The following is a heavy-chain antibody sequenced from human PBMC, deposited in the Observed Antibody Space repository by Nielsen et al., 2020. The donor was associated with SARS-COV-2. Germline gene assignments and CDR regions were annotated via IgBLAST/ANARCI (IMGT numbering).Heavy chain of an antibody. CDR3: AKDRAIFMIYFTRGGPDF. V-gene: IGHV3-21*01. J-gene: IGHJ4*02. CDR1: GFAFSSYY. Sequence: GESLKISCAASGFAFSSYYMNWVRQAPGKGLEWVSSISGSSSYIYYADSVKGRFTISRDNAKSSLYLQMNSLRGEDTAVYYCAKDRAIFMIYFTRGGPDFWGQGTLVTVSS. CDR2: ISGSSSYI. D-gene: IGHD2-2*02.